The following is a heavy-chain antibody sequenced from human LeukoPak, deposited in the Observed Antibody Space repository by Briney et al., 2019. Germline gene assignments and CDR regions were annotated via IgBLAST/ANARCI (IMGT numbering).Heavy chain of an antibody. CDR3: ARRASGSYPDYFDS. D-gene: IGHD1-26*01. Sequence: PSETLSLTCTVSGGSISSYYWNWIRQSPRKGLEWIGYIHYSGSTKYNPSLKSRATISVDTSKNLVSLKLSSVTAGDTAVYYCARRASGSYPDYFDSWGQGTLVTVSS. CDR1: GGSISSYY. CDR2: IHYSGST. V-gene: IGHV4-59*08. J-gene: IGHJ4*02.